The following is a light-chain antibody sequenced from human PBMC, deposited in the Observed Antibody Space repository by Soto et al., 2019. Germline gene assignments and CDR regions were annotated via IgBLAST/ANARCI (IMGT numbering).Light chain of an antibody. CDR2: EVS. J-gene: IGLJ3*02. Sequence: QSALTQPASVSGSPGQSITISCTGTSSDIGGYEYVSWYQQHPGKAPKLIIFEVSNRPSGVSDRFSGSNSGNTASLTISGLQAEDEADYYCTSYSRYSVLVFGGGTKVTVL. CDR3: TSYSRYSVLV. CDR1: SSDIGGYEY. V-gene: IGLV2-14*01.